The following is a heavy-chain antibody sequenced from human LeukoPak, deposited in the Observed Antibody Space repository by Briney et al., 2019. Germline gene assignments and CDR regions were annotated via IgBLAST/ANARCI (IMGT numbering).Heavy chain of an antibody. V-gene: IGHV4-39*07. CDR2: IYYSGST. D-gene: IGHD1-14*01. J-gene: IGHJ4*02. CDR3: ARGRRVAAPVPYYFDY. Sequence: SETLSLTCTVSGGSISSSSYYWGWIRQPPGKGLEWIGSIYYSGSTNYNPSLKSRVTISVDTSKNQFSLKLSSVTAADTAVYYCARGRRVAAPVPYYFDYWGQGTLVTVSS. CDR1: GGSISSSSYY.